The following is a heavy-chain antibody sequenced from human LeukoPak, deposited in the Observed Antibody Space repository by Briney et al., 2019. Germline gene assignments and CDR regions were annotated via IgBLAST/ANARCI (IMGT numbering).Heavy chain of an antibody. D-gene: IGHD3-16*01. CDR3: AKQFGGYYYYMDV. V-gene: IGHV3-43D*03. Sequence: PGGSLRLSCAASGFTFDDYAMHWVRQAPGKGLEWVSLISWDGGSTYYADSVKGRFTISRDNSKNSLYLQMNSLRAEDTALYYCAKQFGGYYYYMDVWGKGTTVTVSS. CDR2: ISWDGGST. J-gene: IGHJ6*03. CDR1: GFTFDDYA.